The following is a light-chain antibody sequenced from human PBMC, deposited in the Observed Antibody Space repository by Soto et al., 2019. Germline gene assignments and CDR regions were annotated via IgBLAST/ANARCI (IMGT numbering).Light chain of an antibody. CDR3: CSYAGSSTPVV. Sequence: QSVLTQPASVSGSPGQPITISCTGTSSDVGSYNLVSWYQQHPGKAPKLMIYEVSKRPSGVYNRFSGSKSGNTASLTISGLQAEDEADYYCCSYAGSSTPVVFGGGTKLTVL. V-gene: IGLV2-23*02. J-gene: IGLJ2*01. CDR2: EVS. CDR1: SSDVGSYNL.